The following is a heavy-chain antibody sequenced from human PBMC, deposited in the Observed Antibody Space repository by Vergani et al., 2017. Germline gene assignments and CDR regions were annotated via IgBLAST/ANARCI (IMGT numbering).Heavy chain of an antibody. V-gene: IGHV4-59*08. CDR2: IYYSGST. D-gene: IGHD6-6*01. Sequence: QVQLQESGPGLVKPSETLSLTCTVSGGSISSYYWSWIRQPPGKGLEWIGYIYYSGSTNYNPSLKSLVTISVDTSKNQFSLKLSSVTAADTAVYYCARLYEGIAARVFDYWGQGTLVTVSS. J-gene: IGHJ4*02. CDR1: GGSISSYY. CDR3: ARLYEGIAARVFDY.